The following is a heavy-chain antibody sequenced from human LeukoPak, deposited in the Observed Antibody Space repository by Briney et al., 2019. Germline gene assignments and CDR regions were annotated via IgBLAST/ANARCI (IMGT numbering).Heavy chain of an antibody. CDR1: GYTFTGYY. CDR2: INPNSGGT. Sequence: ASVKVSCKASGYTFTGYYMHWVRQAPGQGLEWMGWINPNSGGTSYAQKFQGRVTMTRDTSISTAYMELSRLRSDDTAVYYCARVQRYFDWLLSHDAFGIWGQGTMVTVSS. D-gene: IGHD3-9*01. J-gene: IGHJ3*02. V-gene: IGHV1-2*02. CDR3: ARVQRYFDWLLSHDAFGI.